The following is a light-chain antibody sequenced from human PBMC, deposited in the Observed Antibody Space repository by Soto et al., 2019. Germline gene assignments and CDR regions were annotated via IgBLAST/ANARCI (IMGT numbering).Light chain of an antibody. V-gene: IGKV1-39*01. CDR3: QRTYTAPYA. Sequence: DSQMTQSPSSLSASVGDRVTITCRASQSITNNLNWHQQKARKAPRLLIYAASSLQNGVPSSFSGSGSGTAFTLSISGLQPEAFATSHGQRTYTAPYAFGKGTKLEIK. J-gene: IGKJ2*01. CDR2: AAS. CDR1: QSITNN.